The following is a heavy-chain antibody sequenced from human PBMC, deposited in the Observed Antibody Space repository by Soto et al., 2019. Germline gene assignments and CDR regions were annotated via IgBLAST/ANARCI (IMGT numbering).Heavy chain of an antibody. D-gene: IGHD6-13*01. CDR1: GGTLNSYA. Sequence: QVQLVQSGAEVKKPGSSVKVSCKASGGTLNSYAISWVRQAPRQGLEWMGGIITAFGSGIYAQKFQGRVTITADESTKTAYMDLNSLRSEDTAVYYCAAGGSWARLDNWGQGTLVTVSS. CDR3: AAGGSWARLDN. J-gene: IGHJ4*02. V-gene: IGHV1-69*01. CDR2: IITAFGSG.